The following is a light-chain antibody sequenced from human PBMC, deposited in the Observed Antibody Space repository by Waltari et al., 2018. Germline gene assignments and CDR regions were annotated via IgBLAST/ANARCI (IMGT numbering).Light chain of an antibody. J-gene: IGKJ2*02. Sequence: QMTQSPSSLSASVGDRVTITCRASQTIDYLSWYQHKPGEAPKLLIYETSTLQSGVPTRFSGSKFGTTFILTISGLQPEDFATYFCQPNYDTPRTFGQGTKVDIK. CDR3: QPNYDTPRT. CDR1: QTIDY. CDR2: ETS. V-gene: IGKV1-39*01.